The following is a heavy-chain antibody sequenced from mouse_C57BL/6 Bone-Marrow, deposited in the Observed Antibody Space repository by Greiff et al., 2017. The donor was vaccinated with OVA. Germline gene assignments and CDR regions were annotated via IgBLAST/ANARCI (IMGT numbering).Heavy chain of an antibody. Sequence: QVQLKQSGAELVRPGTSVKVSCKASGYAFTNYLIEWVKQRPGQGLEWIGVINPGSGGTNYNEKFKGKATLTADKSSSTAYMQLSSLTSEDSAVYFCARGGYWDGADYWGQGTTLTVSS. CDR3: ARGGYWDGADY. J-gene: IGHJ2*01. V-gene: IGHV1-54*01. D-gene: IGHD4-1*01. CDR1: GYAFTNYL. CDR2: INPGSGGT.